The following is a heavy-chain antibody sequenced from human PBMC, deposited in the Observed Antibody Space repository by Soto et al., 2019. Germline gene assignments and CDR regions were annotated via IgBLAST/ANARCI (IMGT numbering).Heavy chain of an antibody. CDR2: IYYSGST. CDR3: ARTIDYGYMDV. Sequence: QVQLQESGPGLVNPSETLSLTCIVSGGSLSYRYWSWIRQPPGKELEWIAYIYYSGSTNYSPSLRNRLTVSVDPAKNQFSLKLTSVTAADTATYYCARTIDYGYMDVWGKGTTVTVSS. CDR1: GGSLSYRY. V-gene: IGHV4-59*11. D-gene: IGHD3-16*01. J-gene: IGHJ6*03.